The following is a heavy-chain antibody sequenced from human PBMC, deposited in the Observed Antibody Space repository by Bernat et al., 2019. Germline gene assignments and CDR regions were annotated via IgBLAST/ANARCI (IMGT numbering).Heavy chain of an antibody. D-gene: IGHD3-22*01. CDR3: ATFSTGYSFDC. CDR1: GFTFSRNT. CDR2: ISSSSNTV. J-gene: IGHJ4*02. Sequence: EVQLVESGGGLVQPGGALRLSCAASGFTFSRNTMNWVRQAPGKGLEWLSHISSSSNTVYYADSVRGRFTISRDNAKNSLYLQLNSLRADDTAMYYCATFSTGYSFDCWGQGTLVTVSS. V-gene: IGHV3-48*01.